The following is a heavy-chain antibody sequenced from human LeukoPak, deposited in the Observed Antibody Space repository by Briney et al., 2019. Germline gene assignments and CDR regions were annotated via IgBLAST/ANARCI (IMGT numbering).Heavy chain of an antibody. CDR1: GFTVSSKY. Sequence: GGSLRLSCAASGFTVSSKYMSWVRQAPGKGLEWVSVIYSGGSTYYADSVKGRFTISRDNSKNTLYLQMNSLRAEDTAVYYCARDSSSWRYYYYYGMDVWGQGTTVTVSS. J-gene: IGHJ6*02. CDR3: ARDSSSWRYYYYYGMDV. D-gene: IGHD6-13*01. CDR2: IYSGGST. V-gene: IGHV3-66*02.